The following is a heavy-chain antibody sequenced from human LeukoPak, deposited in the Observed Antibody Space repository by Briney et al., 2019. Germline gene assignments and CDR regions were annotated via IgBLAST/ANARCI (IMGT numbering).Heavy chain of an antibody. J-gene: IGHJ4*02. V-gene: IGHV4-59*01. CDR2: IYYSGNT. CDR3: ARGFSHTGGYFDY. Sequence: SETLSLTCTVSGGSISSYYWSWIRQPPGKGLEWIGYIYYSGNTNYNPSLKSRVTISVDTSKNQFSLKLNSVTAADTAVYYCARGFSHTGGYFDYWGQGTLATVSS. CDR1: GGSISSYY. D-gene: IGHD2/OR15-2a*01.